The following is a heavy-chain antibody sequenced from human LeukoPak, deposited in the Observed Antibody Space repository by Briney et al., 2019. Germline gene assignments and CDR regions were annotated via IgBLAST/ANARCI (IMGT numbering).Heavy chain of an antibody. Sequence: PSETLSLTCTVSGGSISSGGYYWSWIRQHPGKGLEWIGYIYYSGSTYYNPSLKSRVTISVDTSKNQFSLKLSSVTAADTAVYYCARDSSPAGDLGFDYWGQGTLVTVSS. CDR2: IYYSGST. CDR3: ARDSSPAGDLGFDY. V-gene: IGHV4-31*03. CDR1: GGSISSGGYY. J-gene: IGHJ4*02. D-gene: IGHD2-2*01.